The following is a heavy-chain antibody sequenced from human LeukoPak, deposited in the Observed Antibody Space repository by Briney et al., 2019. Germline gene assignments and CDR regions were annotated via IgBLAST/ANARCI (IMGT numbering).Heavy chain of an antibody. CDR2: INHSGST. CDR3: ARHFRREVLIGSAFDI. J-gene: IGHJ3*02. Sequence: SETLSLTCAVYGGSFSGYYWSWIRQPPGKGLEWIGEINHSGSTNYNPSLKSRVTLSVDTSKNQFSLRLNSVTAADTAVYYCARHFRREVLIGSAFDIWGQGTMVTVSS. D-gene: IGHD1-26*01. CDR1: GGSFSGYY. V-gene: IGHV4-34*01.